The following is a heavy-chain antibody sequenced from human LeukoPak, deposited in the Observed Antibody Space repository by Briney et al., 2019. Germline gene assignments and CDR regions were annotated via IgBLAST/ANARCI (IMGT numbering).Heavy chain of an antibody. D-gene: IGHD5-18*01. Sequence: SETLSLTCTVSGGSISSSSYYWGWIRQPPGKGLEWIGSIYYSGSTYYNPSLKSRVTISVDTSKNQFSLKLSSVTAADTAVYYCATEHNSYGYGRGYWGQGTLVTVSS. V-gene: IGHV4-39*01. CDR3: ATEHNSYGYGRGY. CDR2: IYYSGST. CDR1: GGSISSSSYY. J-gene: IGHJ4*02.